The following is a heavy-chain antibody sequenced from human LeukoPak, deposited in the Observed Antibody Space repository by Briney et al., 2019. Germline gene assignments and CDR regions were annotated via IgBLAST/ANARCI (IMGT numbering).Heavy chain of an antibody. Sequence: SETLSLTCAVYGGSFSGYYWSWIRQPPGKGLEWIGYIYYSGSTYYNPSLKSRVTISVDTSKNQFSLKLSSVTAADTAVYYCARGNLYCSSTSCMEFDPWGQGTLVTVSS. CDR1: GGSFSGYY. D-gene: IGHD2-2*01. CDR2: IYYSGST. CDR3: ARGNLYCSSTSCMEFDP. V-gene: IGHV4-59*12. J-gene: IGHJ5*02.